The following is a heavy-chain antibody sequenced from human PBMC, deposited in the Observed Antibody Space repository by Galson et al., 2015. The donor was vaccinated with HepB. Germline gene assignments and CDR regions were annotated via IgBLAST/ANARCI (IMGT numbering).Heavy chain of an antibody. CDR3: ARDSVMCTGCAFDV. V-gene: IGHV3-7*05. CDR2: IKTDGSEK. Sequence: SLRLSCAASGFTFSNFWMSWVRQAPGKGLEWVANIKTDGSEKYYVDSVKGRFTISRDNAKNSLYLQMNSLRAEDTAVYYCARDSVMCTGCAFDVWGQGTLATVSS. J-gene: IGHJ3*01. CDR1: GFTFSNFW. D-gene: IGHD5/OR15-5a*01.